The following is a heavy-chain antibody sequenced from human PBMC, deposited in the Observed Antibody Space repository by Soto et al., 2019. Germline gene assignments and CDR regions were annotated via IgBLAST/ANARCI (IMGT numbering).Heavy chain of an antibody. J-gene: IGHJ4*02. D-gene: IGHD6-19*01. V-gene: IGHV6-1*01. CDR1: GDSVSSNTAA. CDR3: ARGVAGSGFDL. Sequence: SQTLSLTCAISGDSVSSNTAAWNWIRSSPSRGLEWLGRTYYRSNWRHDYAVSVKSRISVNPDTSKNHFSLQLNSVTPDDTAVYYCARGVAGSGFDLWGQGTLVTVSS. CDR2: TYYRSNWRH.